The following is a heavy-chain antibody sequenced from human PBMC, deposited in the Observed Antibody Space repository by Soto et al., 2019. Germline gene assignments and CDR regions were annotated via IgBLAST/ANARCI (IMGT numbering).Heavy chain of an antibody. D-gene: IGHD2-15*01. CDR3: AGHVLVVVAATYYYYGMDV. V-gene: IGHV1-69*13. CDR1: GGTFSSYA. J-gene: IGHJ6*02. CDR2: IIPIFGTA. Sequence: SVKVSCKASGGTFSSYAISWVRQAPGQGLEWMGGIIPIFGTANYAQKFQGRVTITADESTSTAYMELSSLRSEDTAVYYCAGHVLVVVAATYYYYGMDVWGQGTTVTVSS.